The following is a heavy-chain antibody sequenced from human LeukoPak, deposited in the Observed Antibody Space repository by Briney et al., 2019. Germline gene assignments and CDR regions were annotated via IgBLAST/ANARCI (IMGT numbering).Heavy chain of an antibody. CDR3: ARHRYDNRYFDY. D-gene: IGHD1-1*01. Sequence: SETLSLTCTVSGGSISSYYWSWIRQPPGKGLEWIGYIYTSGSTNYNPSLKSRVTISVDTSKNQFSLKLSSVTAADTAVYYCARHRYDNRYFDYWGQGTLVTVSS. J-gene: IGHJ4*02. V-gene: IGHV4-4*09. CDR2: IYTSGST. CDR1: GGSISSYY.